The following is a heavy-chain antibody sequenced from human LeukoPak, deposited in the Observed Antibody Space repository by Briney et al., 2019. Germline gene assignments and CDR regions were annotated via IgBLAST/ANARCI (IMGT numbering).Heavy chain of an antibody. D-gene: IGHD6-13*01. CDR2: IYHSGST. V-gene: IGHV4-30-2*01. Sequence: SETLSLTCAVSGGSISSGGYSWSWIRQPPGKGLEWIGYIYHSGSTYYNPSLKSRVTISVDRSKNQFSLKLSSVTAADTAVYYCARALYSSSWSERYFDYWGQGTLVTVSS. CDR3: ARALYSSSWSERYFDY. J-gene: IGHJ4*02. CDR1: GGSISSGGYS.